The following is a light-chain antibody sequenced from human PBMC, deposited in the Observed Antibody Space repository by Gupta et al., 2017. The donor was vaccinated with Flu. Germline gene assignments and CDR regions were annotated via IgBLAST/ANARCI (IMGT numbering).Light chain of an antibody. CDR1: QIIGSW. Sequence: PSTLSASIGDRVTITCRASQIIGSWLAWYQQKPGKAPKLLISKASSLESETPSRFSGSGSGTEFTLTISSLQPDDFATYYCQQVRTWLWTFGLGTNVEIK. CDR2: KAS. CDR3: QQVRTWLWT. V-gene: IGKV1-5*03. J-gene: IGKJ1*01.